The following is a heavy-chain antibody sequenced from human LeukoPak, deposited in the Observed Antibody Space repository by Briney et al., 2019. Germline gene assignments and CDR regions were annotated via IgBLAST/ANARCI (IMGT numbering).Heavy chain of an antibody. Sequence: HPGGSLRLSCAASGFTFSSYAMHWVRQSPGKGLEWVAVISYDGSNKYYADSVKGRFTISRDNSKNTLYLQMNSLRAEDTAVYYCARRLRLGEDLQLLDAYYFDYWGQGILVTVSS. CDR2: ISYDGSNK. CDR1: GFTFSSYA. V-gene: IGHV3-30-3*01. J-gene: IGHJ4*02. D-gene: IGHD4-11*01. CDR3: ARRLRLGEDLQLLDAYYFDY.